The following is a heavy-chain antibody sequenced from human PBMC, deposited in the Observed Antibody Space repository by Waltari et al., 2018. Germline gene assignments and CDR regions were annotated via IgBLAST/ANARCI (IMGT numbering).Heavy chain of an antibody. J-gene: IGHJ2*01. CDR3: ARDPQGSSSWYSVGWYFDL. D-gene: IGHD6-13*01. Sequence: EVQLVESGGGLVQPGGSLSLSCAASGFTFSSYWMSWVRQAPGQGLEWVANIKQDGSEKYYVDSVKGRFTISRDNAKNSLYLQMNSLRAEDTAVYYCARDPQGSSSWYSVGWYFDLWGRGTLVTVSS. CDR1: GFTFSSYW. CDR2: IKQDGSEK. V-gene: IGHV3-7*01.